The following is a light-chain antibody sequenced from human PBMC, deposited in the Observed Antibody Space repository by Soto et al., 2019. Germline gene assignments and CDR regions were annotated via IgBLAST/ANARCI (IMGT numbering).Light chain of an antibody. J-gene: IGLJ1*01. V-gene: IGLV3-21*02. CDR3: QVWDPLSDHYV. CDR1: KIESKS. Sequence: SYDLTQPPSVSVSPGQTAIITCSGNKIESKSVHWYQQKAGQAPILVVFDGSDRPSGIPERFSGPNSVNTATLTISRVEAGDEADYYCQVWDPLSDHYVFASGTKVTVL. CDR2: DGS.